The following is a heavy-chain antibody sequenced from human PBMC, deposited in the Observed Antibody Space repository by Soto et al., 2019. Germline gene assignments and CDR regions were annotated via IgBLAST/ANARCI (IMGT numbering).Heavy chain of an antibody. CDR3: AKGRDFWRGFYKFWSTFDY. CDR2: ISWNSGSI. Sequence: PGGSLRLSCAASGFTFDDYAMHWVRQAPGKGLEWVSGISWNSGSIGYADSVKGRFTISRDNAKNSLYLQMNSLRAEDTALYYCAKGRDFWRGFYKFWSTFDYWVHGT. D-gene: IGHD3-3*01. CDR1: GFTFDDYA. J-gene: IGHJ4*01. V-gene: IGHV3-9*01.